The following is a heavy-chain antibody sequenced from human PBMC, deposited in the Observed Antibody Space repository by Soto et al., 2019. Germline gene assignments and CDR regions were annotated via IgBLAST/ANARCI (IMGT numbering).Heavy chain of an antibody. Sequence: GGSLRLSCAASGFTFSSYWMSWVRQAPGKGLEWVANIKQDGSEKYYVDSVKGRFTISRDNAKNSLYLQMNSLRAEDTAVYYCARDRYSYYDFWSGYLPYSYYGMDLWGQGTPLTVAS. CDR3: ARDRYSYYDFWSGYLPYSYYGMDL. J-gene: IGHJ6*01. V-gene: IGHV3-7*01. CDR2: IKQDGSEK. CDR1: GFTFSSYW. D-gene: IGHD3-3*01.